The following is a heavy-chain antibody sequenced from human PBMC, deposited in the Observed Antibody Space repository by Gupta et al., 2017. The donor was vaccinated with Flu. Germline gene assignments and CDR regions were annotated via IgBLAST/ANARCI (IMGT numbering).Heavy chain of an antibody. D-gene: IGHD4-23*01. CDR2: ISSSSSYR. J-gene: IGHJ3*02. V-gene: IGHV3-21*02. CDR1: GFTFSDYN. CDR3: SREGNYGGNSYGACDI. Sequence: EVQLVESGGGLVKRGGFLRLSCSPSGFTFSDYNMTWVRQAPGKGLEWVSSISSSSSYRYYADSVKGRFTISRDNAKNSLYLQIKSLRAEDTAVYYCSREGNYGGNSYGACDIWGQGTMVTVSS.